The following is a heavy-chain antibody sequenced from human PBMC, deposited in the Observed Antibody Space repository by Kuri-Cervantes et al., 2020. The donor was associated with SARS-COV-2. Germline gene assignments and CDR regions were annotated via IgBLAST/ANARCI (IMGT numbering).Heavy chain of an antibody. CDR3: ARHVHSSASRWFDP. V-gene: IGHV5-10-1*01. J-gene: IGHJ5*02. Sequence: GESLKISCTGSGSNFANYWISWVRQVPGKGLEWMGRIDPSDSYASYSPSFEGHVTFSADKSINTVYIQWSSLKASDTAMYYCARHVHSSASRWFDPWGQGTLVTVSS. CDR1: GSNFANYW. CDR2: IDPSDSYA. D-gene: IGHD3-22*01.